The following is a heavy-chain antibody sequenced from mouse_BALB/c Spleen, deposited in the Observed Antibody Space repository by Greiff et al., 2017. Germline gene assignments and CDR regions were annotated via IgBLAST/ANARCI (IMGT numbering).Heavy chain of an antibody. V-gene: IGHV5-17*02. Sequence: EVNVVESGGGLVQPGGSRKLSCAASGFTFSSFGMHWVRQAPEKGLEWVAYISSGSSTIYYADTVKGRFTISRDNPKNTLFLQMTSLRSEDTAMYYCARDGNYYDYDGWFAYWGQGTLVTVSA. CDR1: GFTFSSFG. D-gene: IGHD2-4*01. CDR3: ARDGNYYDYDGWFAY. J-gene: IGHJ3*01. CDR2: ISSGSSTI.